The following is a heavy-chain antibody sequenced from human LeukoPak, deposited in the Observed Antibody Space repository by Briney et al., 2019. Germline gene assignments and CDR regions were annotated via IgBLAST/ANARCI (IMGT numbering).Heavy chain of an antibody. D-gene: IGHD7-27*01. Sequence: SETMSLTCTISGGSVSDYYWSWLRQSPGKGLEWIGYIYHTGSTSYSPSLKSRVTISADTSQNQFSLKLSSVTAADTAVYYCASRKLGNDYWGQGTLVTVSS. V-gene: IGHV4-59*02. CDR1: GGSVSDYY. CDR2: IYHTGST. J-gene: IGHJ4*02. CDR3: ASRKLGNDY.